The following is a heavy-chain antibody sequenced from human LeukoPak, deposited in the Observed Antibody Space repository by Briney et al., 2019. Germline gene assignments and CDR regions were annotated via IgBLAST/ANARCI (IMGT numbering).Heavy chain of an antibody. CDR1: GGSISSSSYY. CDR3: ARDRGFAYYDYVWGSYRYTGGAFDI. D-gene: IGHD3-16*02. V-gene: IGHV4-39*07. J-gene: IGHJ3*02. Sequence: SETLSLTCTVSGGSISSSSYYWGWIRQPPGKGLEWIGSIYYSGSTYYNPSLKSRVTISVDTSKNQFSLKLSSVTAADTAVYYCARDRGFAYYDYVWGSYRYTGGAFDIWGQGTMVTVSS. CDR2: IYYSGST.